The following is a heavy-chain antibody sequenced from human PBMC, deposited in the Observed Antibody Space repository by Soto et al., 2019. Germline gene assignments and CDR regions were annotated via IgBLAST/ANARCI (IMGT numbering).Heavy chain of an antibody. V-gene: IGHV3-11*01. Sequence: QVQLVESGGGLAKPGGSLRLSCAASGFTFRAYYMSWIRQAPGKGLEWVSYISSGGTNIYYAGSVKGRFTISRDNAKNSLYLQMNSLRVEDTAVYYCARGEGVYCSSITCPPFDYWGQGTLVTVSP. CDR3: ARGEGVYCSSITCPPFDY. D-gene: IGHD2-2*01. CDR2: ISSGGTNI. CDR1: GFTFRAYY. J-gene: IGHJ4*02.